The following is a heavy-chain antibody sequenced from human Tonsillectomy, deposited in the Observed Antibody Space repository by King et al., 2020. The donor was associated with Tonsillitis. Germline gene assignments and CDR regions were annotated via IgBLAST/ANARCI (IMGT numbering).Heavy chain of an antibody. CDR3: ARISGPDYDSSGLDAFDI. J-gene: IGHJ3*02. CDR1: GFSLSNARMG. V-gene: IGHV2-26*01. Sequence: VTLKESGPVLVKPTETLTLTFTVSGFSLSNARMGVSWIRQPPGKALEWLAHIFSNDEKSYSTSLKSRLTISKDTSKSQVVLTMTNMDPVDTATYFCARISGPDYDSSGLDAFDIWGQGTMVTVSS. CDR2: IFSNDEK. D-gene: IGHD3-22*01.